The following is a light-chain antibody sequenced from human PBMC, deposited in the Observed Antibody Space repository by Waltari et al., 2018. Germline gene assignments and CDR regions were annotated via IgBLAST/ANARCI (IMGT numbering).Light chain of an antibody. CDR2: KVS. CDR3: MQATHWPVT. CDR1: QSLVYTDGISY. J-gene: IGKJ5*01. Sequence: DVGLTQSPLSLPVTLGQPASISCRSSQSLVYTDGISYLNWFHQRPGQAPRRLIYKVSIRDSGAPDRVSGSESGTEFTLMISSVEADDVGVYFCMQATHWPVTFGQGTRLE. V-gene: IGKV2-30*01.